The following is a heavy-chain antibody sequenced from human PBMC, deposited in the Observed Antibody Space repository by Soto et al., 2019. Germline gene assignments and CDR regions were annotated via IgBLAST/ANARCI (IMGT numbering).Heavy chain of an antibody. V-gene: IGHV3-30-3*01. J-gene: IGHJ3*02. Sequence: GSLRLSCEASGLTFSSDAIHWVRQAPGKGLEWLAFMSYDGNDKYYADSVKGRFTISRDSSKNTLFLQMNSLRAEDTAIYYCARDSSSWYFTLAFDIWGQGTMVTVSS. CDR2: MSYDGNDK. D-gene: IGHD6-13*01. CDR1: GLTFSSDA. CDR3: ARDSSSWYFTLAFDI.